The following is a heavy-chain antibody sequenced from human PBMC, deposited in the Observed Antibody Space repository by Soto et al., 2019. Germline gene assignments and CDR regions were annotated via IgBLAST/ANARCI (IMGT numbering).Heavy chain of an antibody. V-gene: IGHV4-39*01. CDR3: ARHEGASVVNPINS. CDR2: IYYSGNT. CDR1: GDSISSSSDY. J-gene: IGHJ4*02. D-gene: IGHD3-22*01. Sequence: SETLSLTCTVSGDSISSSSDYWGWIRQPPGKGLEWIGSIYYSGNTYYNPSLKSRVTISVDTSKNQFSLKLTSVTAADTAAYYCARHEGASVVNPINSWGQGTLVTVSS.